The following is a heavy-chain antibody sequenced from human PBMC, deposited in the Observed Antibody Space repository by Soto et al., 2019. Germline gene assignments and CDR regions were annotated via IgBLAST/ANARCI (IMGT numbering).Heavy chain of an antibody. Sequence: EVQLLESGGDLVQPGGSLRLSCTATGFTFPTHAMSWVRQAPGKGLEWVSAINTGGGTYYAASVKGRFTISSDNSNNTLYQQMNSLRAADTAVYYCAKRDLVDASPRNFDYWGQGTLVTVSS. CDR3: AKRDLVDASPRNFDY. CDR2: INTGGGT. J-gene: IGHJ4*02. D-gene: IGHD3-10*01. V-gene: IGHV3-23*01. CDR1: GFTFPTHA.